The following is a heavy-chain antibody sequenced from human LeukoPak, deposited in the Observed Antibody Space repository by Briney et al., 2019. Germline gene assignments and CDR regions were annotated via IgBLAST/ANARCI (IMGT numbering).Heavy chain of an antibody. CDR2: INPDSGVT. V-gene: IGHV1-2*02. Sequence: ASVKVSCKASGYTFTGYYMHWVRQAPGQGLKWMGWINPDSGVTSYAQKFKGRVSMTRDTSIRTVYMEVSRMRSDDTAVYYRARDPARGTHAAYYYYGMDVWGQGTTVTVFS. CDR1: GYTFTGYY. J-gene: IGHJ6*02. CDR3: ARDPARGTHAAYYYYGMDV. D-gene: IGHD2-2*01.